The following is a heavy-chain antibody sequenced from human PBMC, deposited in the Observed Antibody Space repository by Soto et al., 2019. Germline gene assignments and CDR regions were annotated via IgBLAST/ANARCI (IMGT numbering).Heavy chain of an antibody. D-gene: IGHD2-15*01. CDR3: ARAGYGSNVKWFDY. J-gene: IGHJ4*02. CDR2: INAGNGDS. CDR1: GYSFTNYA. Sequence: QVHIVQSGAEVKKPGASVKVSCKASGYSFTNYAMHWVRQAPGQSLEWMGRINAGNGDSKYSQRFQGRVTFTRDTSASTASTELGILRLTATAVYDCARAGYGSNVKWFDYWGQGTLVTVSS. V-gene: IGHV1-3*01.